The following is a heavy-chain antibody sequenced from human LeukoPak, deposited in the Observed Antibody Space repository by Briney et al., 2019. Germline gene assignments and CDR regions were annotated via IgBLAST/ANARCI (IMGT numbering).Heavy chain of an antibody. CDR2: ISAFNGNT. V-gene: IGHV1-18*01. D-gene: IGHD1-26*01. Sequence: ASVKVSCKASGYTSTSYDISWVRQAPGQGLEWMGWISAFNGNTNYAQKLQGRVTMTTGASTSTAYMELRSLRFDDTAVYYCAREEATAAFDIWGQGTMVTVSS. J-gene: IGHJ3*02. CDR1: GYTSTSYD. CDR3: AREEATAAFDI.